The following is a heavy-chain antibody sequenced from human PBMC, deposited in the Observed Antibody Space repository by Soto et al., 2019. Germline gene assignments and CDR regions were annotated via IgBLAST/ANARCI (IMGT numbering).Heavy chain of an antibody. CDR2: IYHSGST. J-gene: IGHJ5*02. CDR3: AKVYSYDSRGYSNWCDP. Sequence: TLSLTCSVSGYSISSGYYWGWIRQPPGKGLEWIGSIYHSGSTYYNPSLKSRVTISVDTSKNQFSLKLSSVTAADTAVYYCAKVYSYDSRGYSNWCDPWGQGTLVIVS. D-gene: IGHD3-22*01. CDR1: GYSISSGYY. V-gene: IGHV4-38-2*02.